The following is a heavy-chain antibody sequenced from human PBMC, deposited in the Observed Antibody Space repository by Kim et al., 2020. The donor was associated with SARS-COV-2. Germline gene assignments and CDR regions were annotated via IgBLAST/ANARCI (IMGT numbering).Heavy chain of an antibody. D-gene: IGHD3-10*01. CDR1: GGSFSGYY. CDR2: INHSGST. CDR3: ATLKPPLVRGVIIPYYYYYGMDV. V-gene: IGHV4-34*01. Sequence: SETLSLTCAVYGGSFSGYYWSWIRQPPGKGLEWIGEINHSGSTNYNPSLKSRVTISVDTSKNQFSLKLSSLTAADTAVYYCATLKPPLVRGVIIPYYYYYGMDVWGQGTTFTVAS. J-gene: IGHJ6*02.